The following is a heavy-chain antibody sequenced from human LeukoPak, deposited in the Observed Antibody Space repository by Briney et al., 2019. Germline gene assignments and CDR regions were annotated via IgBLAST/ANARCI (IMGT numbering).Heavy chain of an antibody. V-gene: IGHV1-46*01. CDR2: INPSGGST. D-gene: IGHD6-13*01. J-gene: IGHJ3*02. Sequence: GASVKVSCKASGYTFTSYYMHWVRQAPGQGLEWMGIINPSGGSTSYAQKFQGRVTMTRDTSTSTVYMELSSLRSEDTAVYYCAREAGPGSSSWYKAFDIWGQGTMVTVSS. CDR1: GYTFTSYY. CDR3: AREAGPGSSSWYKAFDI.